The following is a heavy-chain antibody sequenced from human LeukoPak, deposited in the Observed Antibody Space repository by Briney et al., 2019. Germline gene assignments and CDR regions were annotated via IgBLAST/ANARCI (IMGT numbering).Heavy chain of an antibody. D-gene: IGHD2-21*01. CDR1: GFTFSSYA. V-gene: IGHV3-23*01. CDR2: VSNTGDST. Sequence: GGSLRLSCAASGFTFSSYAMSWVRQAPGKGLEWVSAVSNTGDSTYYADSVKGRFTISRDTSKNTLYLQMNSLRAEDTAIYYCAKAGGGDCYRGSDYWGQGTLVTVSS. J-gene: IGHJ4*02. CDR3: AKAGGGDCYRGSDY.